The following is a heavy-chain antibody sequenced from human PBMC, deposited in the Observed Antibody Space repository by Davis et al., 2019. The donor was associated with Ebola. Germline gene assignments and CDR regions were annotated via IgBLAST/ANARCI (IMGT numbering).Heavy chain of an antibody. D-gene: IGHD5-18*01. CDR1: GGSFSGYY. CDR2: IYYSGST. CDR3: ARQSSIQLWHYFDY. V-gene: IGHV4-59*08. Sequence: MPSETLSLTCAVYGGSFSGYYWSWIRQPPGKGLEWIGYIYYSGSTNYNPSLKSRVTISVDTSKNQFSLKLSSVTAADTAVYYCARQSSIQLWHYFDYWGQGTLVTVSS. J-gene: IGHJ4*02.